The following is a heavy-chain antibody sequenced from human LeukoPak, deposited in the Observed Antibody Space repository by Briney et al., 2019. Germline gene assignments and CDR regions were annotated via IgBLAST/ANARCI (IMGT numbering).Heavy chain of an antibody. Sequence: GGSLNLSCVVSGFVFSASSINWVRQAPGKGLQWVSAISSRGGTTYYADSVKGRFTISRDNSKNTLYLQMNSLRAEDTAVYYCANGPGDPYYYDWWGQGTLVTVSS. D-gene: IGHD2-21*01. CDR3: ANGPGDPYYYDW. V-gene: IGHV3-23*01. CDR1: GFVFSASS. J-gene: IGHJ4*02. CDR2: ISSRGGTT.